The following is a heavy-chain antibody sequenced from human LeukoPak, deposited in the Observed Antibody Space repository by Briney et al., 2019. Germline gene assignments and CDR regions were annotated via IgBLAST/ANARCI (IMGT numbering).Heavy chain of an antibody. CDR2: MNPNRGNT. V-gene: IGHV1-8*01. D-gene: IGHD3-10*01. J-gene: IGHJ2*01. CDR1: GYTFTSYD. Sequence: ASVKVSCKASGYTFTSYDINWVRQATGQGLEWMGWMNPNRGNTGYAQKFQGRVTMTRNTSISTAYMELSSLRSEDTAVYYCARISGGGWYFDLWGRGTLVTVSS. CDR3: ARISGGGWYFDL.